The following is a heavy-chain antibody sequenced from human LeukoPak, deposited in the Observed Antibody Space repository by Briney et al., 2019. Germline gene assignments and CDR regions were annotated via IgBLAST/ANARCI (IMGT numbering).Heavy chain of an antibody. Sequence: GGSLRLSCAASGFSFSRYNMNWVRQAPGKGLEWVASIDISSTYIFYADSVKGRFTISRDNSKNTLYLQMNSLRPEDTAVYYCAKEPREWELPDSWGQGTLVTVSS. D-gene: IGHD1-26*01. J-gene: IGHJ4*02. V-gene: IGHV3-21*01. CDR2: IDISSTYI. CDR1: GFSFSRYN. CDR3: AKEPREWELPDS.